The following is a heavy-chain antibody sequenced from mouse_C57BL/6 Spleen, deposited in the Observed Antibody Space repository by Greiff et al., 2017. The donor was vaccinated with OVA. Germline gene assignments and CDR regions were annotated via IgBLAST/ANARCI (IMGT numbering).Heavy chain of an antibody. D-gene: IGHD1-1*01. Sequence: QVQLKESGPGLVQPSQSLSITCTVSGFSLTSYGVHWVRQSPGKGLEWLGVIWRGGSTDYNAAFMSRLSITKDNSKSQVFFKMNSLQADDTAIYYCAKTAQSSYWYFDVWGTGTTVTVSS. J-gene: IGHJ1*03. V-gene: IGHV2-5*01. CDR2: IWRGGST. CDR1: GFSLTSYG. CDR3: AKTAQSSYWYFDV.